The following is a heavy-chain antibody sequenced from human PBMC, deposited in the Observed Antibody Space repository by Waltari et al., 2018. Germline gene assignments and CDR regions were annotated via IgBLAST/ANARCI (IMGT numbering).Heavy chain of an antibody. CDR2: IYYSGST. J-gene: IGHJ4*02. Sequence: QLQLQESGPGLVKPSETLSLTCTVSGGSISSSSYYWDWIRQPPGKGLEWIGSIYYSGSTYYNPSLKSRVTISVDTSKNQFSLKLSSVTAADTAVYYCARRTKLTYYFDYWGQGTLVTVSS. CDR1: GGSISSSSYY. V-gene: IGHV4-39*01. D-gene: IGHD3-16*01. CDR3: ARRTKLTYYFDY.